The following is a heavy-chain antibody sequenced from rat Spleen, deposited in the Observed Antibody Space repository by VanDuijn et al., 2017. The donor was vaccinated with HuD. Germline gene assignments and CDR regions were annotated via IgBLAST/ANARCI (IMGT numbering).Heavy chain of an antibody. CDR1: GFSFGDYA. D-gene: IGHD1-11*01. Sequence: VQLAESGGGLVQPGRSLKFSCAASGFSFGDYAMAWVRQPPGKGLEWMGGLWGDGSTDYNSTLKSRLSISRDTSKSQVFLKMNSLQTDDTAIYFCSRSYGGYSQHWFAYWGQGTLVTVSS. V-gene: IGHV2-1*01. CDR2: LWGDGST. CDR3: SRSYGGYSQHWFAY. J-gene: IGHJ3*01.